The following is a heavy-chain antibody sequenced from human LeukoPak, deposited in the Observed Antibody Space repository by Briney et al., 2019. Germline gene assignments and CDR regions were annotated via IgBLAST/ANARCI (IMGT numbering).Heavy chain of an antibody. D-gene: IGHD2-15*01. CDR3: ARHPPHGYCSGGSCYSGSFDY. CDR1: GGSISSYY. CDR2: IYYSGST. Sequence: PPETLSLTCTVSGGSISSYYWSWIRQPPGKGLEWIGYIYYSGSTNYSPSLKSRVTISVDTSKNQFSLKLSSVTAADTAVYYCARHPPHGYCSGGSCYSGSFDYWGQGTLVTVSS. V-gene: IGHV4-59*08. J-gene: IGHJ4*02.